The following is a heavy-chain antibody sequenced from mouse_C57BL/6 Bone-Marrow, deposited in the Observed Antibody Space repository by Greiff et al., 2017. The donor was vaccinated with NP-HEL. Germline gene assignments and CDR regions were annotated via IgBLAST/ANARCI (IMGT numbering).Heavy chain of an antibody. J-gene: IGHJ2*01. CDR2: INPNNGGT. Sequence: EVQLQQSGPELVKPGASVKISCKASGYTFTDYYMNWVKQSHGKSLEWIGDINPNNGGTSYNQKFKGKATLTVDKSSSTAYMELRSLTSEDAAVYYCARWGYGSSWYYFDYWGQGTTLTVSS. CDR1: GYTFTDYY. CDR3: ARWGYGSSWYYFDY. V-gene: IGHV1-26*01. D-gene: IGHD1-1*01.